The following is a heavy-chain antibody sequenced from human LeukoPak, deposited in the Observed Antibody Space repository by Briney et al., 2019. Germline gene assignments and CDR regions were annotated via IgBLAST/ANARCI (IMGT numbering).Heavy chain of an antibody. J-gene: IGHJ4*02. V-gene: IGHV3-48*02. Sequence: PGGSLRLSCAASGFTFSIYSMNWVRQAPGKGLEWVSYISSSSSTIYYADSVKGRFTISRDNAKNSLYLQMNSLRDEDTAVYYCARGGSSSSRAIGDYWGQGTLVTVSS. D-gene: IGHD6-6*01. CDR1: GFTFSIYS. CDR2: ISSSSSTI. CDR3: ARGGSSSSRAIGDY.